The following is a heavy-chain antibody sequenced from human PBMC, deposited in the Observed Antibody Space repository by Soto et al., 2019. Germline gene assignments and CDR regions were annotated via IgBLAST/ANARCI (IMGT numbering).Heavy chain of an antibody. CDR2: ISGSGGST. J-gene: IGHJ6*03. Sequence: GGSLRLSCAASGFTFSSYAMSWVRQAPGKGLEWVSAISGSGGSTYYADSVKGRFTISRDNSKNTLYLQMNSLRAEDTAVYYCAKENYDFWSAYSLPRVALYYYYYMDVWGKGTTVTVSS. D-gene: IGHD3-3*01. CDR1: GFTFSSYA. CDR3: AKENYDFWSAYSLPRVALYYYYYMDV. V-gene: IGHV3-23*01.